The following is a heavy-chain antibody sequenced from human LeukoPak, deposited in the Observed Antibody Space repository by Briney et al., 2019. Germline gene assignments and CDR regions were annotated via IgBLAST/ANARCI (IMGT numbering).Heavy chain of an antibody. CDR1: GFSVGSNY. Sequence: GGSLRLSCAASGFSVGSNYMAWVRQAPGKGLEWVSVIYNGGSTKYGDSVKDRSTISRDNSKNTLHLQMNSLRAEDTALYYCARASRWLAFDDWGQGALVTVSA. J-gene: IGHJ4*02. D-gene: IGHD6-19*01. V-gene: IGHV3-66*01. CDR2: IYNGGST. CDR3: ARASRWLAFDD.